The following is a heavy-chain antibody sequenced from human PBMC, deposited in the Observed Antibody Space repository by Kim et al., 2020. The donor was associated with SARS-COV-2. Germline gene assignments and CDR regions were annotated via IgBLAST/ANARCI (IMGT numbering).Heavy chain of an antibody. CDR2: ISAYNGNT. Sequence: ASVKVSCKASGYTFTSYGISWVRQAPGQGLEWMGWISAYNGNTNYAQKLQGRVTMTTDTSTSTAYMELRSLRSDDTAVYYCARDSSVDYYYYGMDVWGQGTTVTVSS. J-gene: IGHJ6*02. CDR3: ARDSSVDYYYYGMDV. V-gene: IGHV1-18*01. CDR1: GYTFTSYG.